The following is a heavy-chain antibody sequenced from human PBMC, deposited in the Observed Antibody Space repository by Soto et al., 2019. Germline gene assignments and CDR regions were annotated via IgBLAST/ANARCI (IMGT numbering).Heavy chain of an antibody. Sequence: EVQLVESGGGLVQPGRSLRLSCTASGFTFDDYAMHWVRQAPGKGLEWVSGISWNSGSIGYADSVKGRFTISRDNAENSLYLQMNSLRAEDTALYYCAKASGVDSSWYYFDYWGQGTLVTVSS. J-gene: IGHJ4*02. D-gene: IGHD6-13*01. CDR3: AKASGVDSSWYYFDY. CDR2: ISWNSGSI. CDR1: GFTFDDYA. V-gene: IGHV3-9*01.